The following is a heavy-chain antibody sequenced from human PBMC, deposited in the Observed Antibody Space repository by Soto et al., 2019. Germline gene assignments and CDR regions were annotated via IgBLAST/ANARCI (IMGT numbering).Heavy chain of an antibody. CDR1: GLTVSSNY. Sequence: GGSLRLSCAASGLTVSSNYMSWVRQAPGKGLEWVSVIYSGGSTYHADSVKGRFTISRDNSKNTLYLQMDSLRAEDTAVYYCARLEGRGVSYYFDYWGQGTLVTVSS. CDR3: ARLEGRGVSYYFDY. D-gene: IGHD3-10*01. V-gene: IGHV3-53*01. CDR2: IYSGGST. J-gene: IGHJ4*02.